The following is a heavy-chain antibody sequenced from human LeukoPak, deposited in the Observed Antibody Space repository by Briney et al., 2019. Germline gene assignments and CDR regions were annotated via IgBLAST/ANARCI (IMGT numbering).Heavy chain of an antibody. D-gene: IGHD3-10*01. Sequence: SETLSLTCTVSGGSISSSSYYWGWIRQPPGKGLEWIGSIYYSGSTYYNPSLKSRVTISVDTSKNQFSLKLSSVTAADTAVYYCARGKGSGSYYNWFDPWGQGTLVTVSS. J-gene: IGHJ5*02. CDR3: ARGKGSGSYYNWFDP. V-gene: IGHV4-39*01. CDR2: IYYSGST. CDR1: GGSISSSSYY.